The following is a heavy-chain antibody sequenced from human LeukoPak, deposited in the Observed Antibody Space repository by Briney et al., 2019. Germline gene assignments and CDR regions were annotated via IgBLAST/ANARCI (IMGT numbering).Heavy chain of an antibody. V-gene: IGHV3-15*01. CDR2: IKSKTDGGTN. J-gene: IGHJ4*02. Sequence: GGSLRLSCAASAITFSNAWMSWVRQAPGNGLEWVGRIKSKTDGGTNDYAAPVKGRFTISTDDSKITLYLQMNSLKIEDTGVYYCTTDRAIAVRPVFDYWGQGTLVTVSS. CDR3: TTDRAIAVRPVFDY. D-gene: IGHD6-6*01. CDR1: AITFSNAW.